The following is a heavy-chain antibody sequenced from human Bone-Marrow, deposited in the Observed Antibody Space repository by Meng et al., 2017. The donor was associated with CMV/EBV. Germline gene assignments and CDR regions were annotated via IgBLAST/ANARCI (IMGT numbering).Heavy chain of an antibody. V-gene: IGHV1-18*01. CDR3: ARDGGADYYYYYGMDV. J-gene: IGHJ6*02. CDR1: GYTFTSYG. D-gene: IGHD1-26*01. Sequence: ASVKVSCKASGYTFTSYGISWVRQAPGQGLEWMGWISAYNGNTNYAQKLQGRVTMTTDTSTSTAYMELRSLRSDDTAVYYCARDGGADYYYYYGMDVWGQGPTVAVYS. CDR2: ISAYNGNT.